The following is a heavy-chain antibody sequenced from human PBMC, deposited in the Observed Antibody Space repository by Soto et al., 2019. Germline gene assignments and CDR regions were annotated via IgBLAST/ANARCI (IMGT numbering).Heavy chain of an antibody. CDR3: ARGGSGYDWFDS. J-gene: IGHJ5*01. CDR1: GGSISNNNW. D-gene: IGHD2-15*01. CDR2: IYHSGRT. V-gene: IGHV4-4*02. Sequence: QVQLQQSGPGLVKPSETLSLTCAVSGGSISNNNWWSWVRQPPGKGLEWIGEIYHSGRTNYNPCLKGPRSISADQSHNHLSLNPDPVAPPGPAIYYCARGGSGYDWFDSWGQGTLVTVSS.